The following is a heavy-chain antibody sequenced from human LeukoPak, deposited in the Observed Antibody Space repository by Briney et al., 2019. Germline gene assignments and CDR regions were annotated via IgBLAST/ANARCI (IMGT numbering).Heavy chain of an antibody. V-gene: IGHV3-21*01. Sequence: GGSLRLSCAASAFTFSGYSMTWVRQAQGKGLEWVSSISSSGTYIYYADSVKGRFTISRDNAKNSLYLQMNSLRAEDAAVYYCARIAVADNLFDYWGQGTLVTVSS. CDR2: ISSSGTYI. CDR3: ARIAVADNLFDY. CDR1: AFTFSGYS. D-gene: IGHD6-19*01. J-gene: IGHJ4*02.